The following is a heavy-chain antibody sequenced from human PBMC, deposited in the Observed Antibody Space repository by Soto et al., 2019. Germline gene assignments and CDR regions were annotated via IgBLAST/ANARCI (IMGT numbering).Heavy chain of an antibody. CDR1: GGTFTSYA. J-gene: IGHJ4*02. Sequence: SGRASSRASGGTFTSYAISWVRRAPGQGLEWMGGIIPIFGTANYAQKFQGRVTITADESTSTAYMELSSLRSEDTAVYYCARDQTVPGIAAAGLFDYWGQGTQVTVSS. D-gene: IGHD6-13*01. V-gene: IGHV1-69*13. CDR2: IIPIFGTA. CDR3: ARDQTVPGIAAAGLFDY.